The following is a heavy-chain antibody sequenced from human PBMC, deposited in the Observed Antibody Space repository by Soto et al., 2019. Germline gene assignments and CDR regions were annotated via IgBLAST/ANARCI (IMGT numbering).Heavy chain of an antibody. CDR2: INQSGNT. CDR1: GGSFTGYY. D-gene: IGHD6-13*01. V-gene: IGHV4-34*01. CDR3: ARHHVRGRTIAGAAEF. J-gene: IGHJ4*02. Sequence: PSETLSLTCAVYGGSFTGYYWSWIRQPPGKGLEWIGEINQSGNTNYNPSLKSRVTISVDTSKNQLFLNLTSVTAADTAMYYCARHHVRGRTIAGAAEFWGPGTLVTVSS.